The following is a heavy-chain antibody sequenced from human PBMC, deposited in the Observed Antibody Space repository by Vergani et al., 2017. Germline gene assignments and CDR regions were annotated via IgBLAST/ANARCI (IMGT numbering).Heavy chain of an antibody. CDR1: GFSFSNAW. J-gene: IGHJ4*02. CDR2: IKSQIDGGTT. V-gene: IGHV3-15*01. D-gene: IGHD7-27*01. CDR3: ARSSNWGSTGFDY. Sequence: VQMVESGGGLVKPGGSLRLSCAASGFSFSNAWMTWVRQGPGKGLEWVGRIKSQIDGGTTDYAAPVKGRFTISRDDSTNMLYLHMNSLKTEDTATYYCARSSNWGSTGFDYWGQGTLVTVSS.